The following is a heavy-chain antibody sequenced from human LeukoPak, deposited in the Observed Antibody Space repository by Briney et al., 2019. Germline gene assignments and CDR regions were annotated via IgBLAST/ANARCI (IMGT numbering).Heavy chain of an antibody. CDR1: GGTFSSYA. CDR2: IIPIFGTA. CDR3: ARDTYLMPGIAVAGTGAAFDI. V-gene: IGHV1-69*13. J-gene: IGHJ3*02. D-gene: IGHD6-19*01. Sequence: SVKVSCKASGGTFSSYAISWVRQAPGQGLEWMGGIIPIFGTANYAQKFQGRVTITADESTSTAYMELSSLRSEDTAVYYCARDTYLMPGIAVAGTGAAFDIWGQGTMDTVSS.